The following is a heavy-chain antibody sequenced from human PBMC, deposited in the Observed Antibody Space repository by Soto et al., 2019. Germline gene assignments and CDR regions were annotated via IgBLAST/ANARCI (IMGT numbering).Heavy chain of an antibody. D-gene: IGHD3-22*01. CDR1: GGSISSSSYY. CDR2: IYYSGST. J-gene: IGHJ6*02. CDR3: ARRLYYDSSGFEGGGMDV. Sequence: QLQLQESGPGLVKPSETLSLTCTVSGGSISSSSYYWGWIRQPPGKGLEWIGSIYYSGSTYYNPSPKIRVTIAVDTSQNQFSLKLSSVTAADPAVYYCARRLYYDSSGFEGGGMDVWGQGTTVTVSS. V-gene: IGHV4-39*01.